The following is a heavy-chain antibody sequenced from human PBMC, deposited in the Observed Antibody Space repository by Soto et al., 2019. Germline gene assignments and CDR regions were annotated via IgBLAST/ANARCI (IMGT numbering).Heavy chain of an antibody. D-gene: IGHD1-20*01. J-gene: IGHJ4*02. CDR2: IYYSGST. CDR1: GRSISNYY. Sequence: SETLSLTCTVAGRSISNYYWTWIRQPPGKALEWIGYIYYSGSTNYNPSLKSRVTISVDTSKSQFSLKLSSVTAADTAMYYCARHLGRILAHPNFDYWRQGTLVTVSS. CDR3: ARHLGRILAHPNFDY. V-gene: IGHV4-59*08.